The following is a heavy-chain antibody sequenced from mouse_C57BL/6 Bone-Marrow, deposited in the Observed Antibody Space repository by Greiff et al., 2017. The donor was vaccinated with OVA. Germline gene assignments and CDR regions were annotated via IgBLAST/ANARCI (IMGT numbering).Heavy chain of an antibody. CDR2: ISSGGSYT. J-gene: IGHJ4*01. V-gene: IGHV5-6*01. D-gene: IGHD1-1*01. CDR3: ARRGSGAMDY. CDR1: GFTFSSYG. Sequence: EVQVVESGGDLVKPGGSLKLSCAASGFTFSSYGMSWVRQTPDKRLAWVATISSGGSYTYYPDSVKGRFTISRDHAKNTLYLQMSSLKSEDTAMYYCARRGSGAMDYWGQGTSVTVSS.